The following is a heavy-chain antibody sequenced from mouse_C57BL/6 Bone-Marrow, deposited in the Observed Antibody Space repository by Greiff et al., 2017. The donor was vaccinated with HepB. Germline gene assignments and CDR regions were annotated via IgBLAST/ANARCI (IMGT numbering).Heavy chain of an antibody. CDR3: ARRGLLYAMDY. Sequence: LVESGAELVKPGASVKISCKASGYAFSSYWMNWVKQRPGKGLEWIGQIYPGDGDTNYNGKFKGKATLTADKSSSTAYMQLSSLTSEDSAVYFCARRGLLYAMDYWGQGTSVTVSS. D-gene: IGHD3-1*01. J-gene: IGHJ4*01. CDR1: GYAFSSYW. CDR2: IYPGDGDT. V-gene: IGHV1-80*01.